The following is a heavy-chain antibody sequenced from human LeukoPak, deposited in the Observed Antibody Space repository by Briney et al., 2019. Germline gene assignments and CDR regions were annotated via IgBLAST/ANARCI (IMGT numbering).Heavy chain of an antibody. CDR3: ARQKKSWFDP. V-gene: IGHV4-39*01. J-gene: IGHJ5*02. CDR2: IYYSGGT. Sequence: SETLSLTCTVSGGSISSSSYYWGWIRQPPGKGLEWIGSIYYSGGTYYNPSLKSRVTISVDTSKNQISLKLSSVTAADTAVYYCARQKKSWFDPWGQGTLVTVSS. CDR1: GGSISSSSYY.